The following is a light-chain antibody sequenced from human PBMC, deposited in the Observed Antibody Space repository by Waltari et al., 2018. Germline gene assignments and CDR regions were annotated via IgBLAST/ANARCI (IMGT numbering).Light chain of an antibody. CDR3: QTGGTGPRV. J-gene: IGLJ2*01. CDR2: VNSDGSH. V-gene: IGLV4-69*01. Sequence: QVVLTQSPSASASLGASVKLTCTLSSGHSSYAIAWHQPQPEKGPRYLMKVNSDGSHNKGDGIPDHFSGASFRTPRYLTISGLQSEDESYYYCQTGGTGPRVFGGGTKLTVL. CDR1: SGHSSYA.